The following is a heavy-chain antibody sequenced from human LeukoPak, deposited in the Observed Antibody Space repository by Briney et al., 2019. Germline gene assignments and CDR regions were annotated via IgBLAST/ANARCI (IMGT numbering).Heavy chain of an antibody. Sequence: GGSLRLSCAASGFSFSDTWMNWVRQAPGKGLEWVGLIKRKTDDGTTDYAAPEKGRFTISRDDSKNTLYLQMNSLKTEDTAVYYCSTTYYYDSSEGYWGQGTLVTVSS. CDR3: STTYYYDSSEGY. CDR2: IKRKTDDGTT. V-gene: IGHV3-15*07. J-gene: IGHJ4*02. D-gene: IGHD3-22*01. CDR1: GFSFSDTW.